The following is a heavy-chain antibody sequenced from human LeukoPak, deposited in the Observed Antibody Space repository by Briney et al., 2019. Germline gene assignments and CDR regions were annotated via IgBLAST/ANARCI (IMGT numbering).Heavy chain of an antibody. CDR2: IYHSGST. D-gene: IGHD2-2*01. J-gene: IGHJ5*02. CDR1: GYSISSGYY. V-gene: IGHV4-38-2*02. Sequence: SETLSLTCTVSGYSISSGYYWGWIRQPPGKGLEWIGSIYHSGSTYYNPSLKRRVTISVDTSKNQFSLKLSSVTAADTAVYYCASNGDLYCSSTSCYSEWFDPWGQGTLVTVSS. CDR3: ASNGDLYCSSTSCYSEWFDP.